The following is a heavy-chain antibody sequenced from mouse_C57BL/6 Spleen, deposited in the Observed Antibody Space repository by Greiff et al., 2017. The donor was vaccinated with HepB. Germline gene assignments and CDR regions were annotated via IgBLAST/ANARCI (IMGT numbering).Heavy chain of an antibody. V-gene: IGHV1-26*01. CDR1: GYTFTDYY. CDR3: ARVDDYSAWFAY. J-gene: IGHJ3*01. D-gene: IGHD2-3*01. CDR2: INPNNGGT. Sequence: EVQLQQSGPELVKPGASVKISCKASGYTFTDYYMNWVKQSHGKSLEWIGDINPNNGGTSYNQKFKGKATLTVDKSSSTAYMELRSLTSEDSAVYYCARVDDYSAWFAYWGQGTLVTVSA.